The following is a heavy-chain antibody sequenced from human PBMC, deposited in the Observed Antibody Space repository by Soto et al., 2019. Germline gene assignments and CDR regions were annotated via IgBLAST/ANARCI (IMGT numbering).Heavy chain of an antibody. J-gene: IGHJ4*02. CDR2: IYNDGTYS. CDR3: TRGPRPISTGTGAY. V-gene: IGHV3-74*01. Sequence: GGSLRLSCAASGFIFKMYWMHWVRQGPGKGLVWISRIYNDGTYSDYADSVRGRFTISRDNVNDTLYLQMNNLRAEDSGLYYCTRGPRPISTGTGAYWGQGTQVTVSS. CDR1: GFIFKMYW. D-gene: IGHD3-10*01.